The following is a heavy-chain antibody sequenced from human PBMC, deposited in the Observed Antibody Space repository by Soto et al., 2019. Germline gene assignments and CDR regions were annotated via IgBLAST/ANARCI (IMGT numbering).Heavy chain of an antibody. J-gene: IGHJ6*02. D-gene: IGHD1-7*01. V-gene: IGHV3-21*01. CDR1: GFTFSSYS. CDR2: ISSSSSYI. CDR3: ARSQLELRYYYYGMDV. Sequence: GGSLRLSCAASGFTFSSYSMNWVRQAPGKGLEWVSSISSSSSYIYYADSVKGRFTISRDNAKNSLYLQMNSLRAEDTAVYYCARSQLELRYYYYGMDVWGQGTTVTVSS.